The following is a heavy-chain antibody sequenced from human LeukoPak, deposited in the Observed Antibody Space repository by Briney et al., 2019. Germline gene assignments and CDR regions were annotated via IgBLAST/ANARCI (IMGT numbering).Heavy chain of an antibody. CDR2: ISSSSSYI. CDR1: GFTFSSYS. CDR3: ARDAPAVGYCSSTSCYPDY. Sequence: GGSLRLSCAASGFTFSSYSMNWVRQAPGKGLEWVSSISSSSSYIYYADSVKGRFTNSRDNAKNSLYLQMNSLRAEDTAVYYCARDAPAVGYCSSTSCYPDYWGQGTLVTVSS. J-gene: IGHJ4*02. D-gene: IGHD2-2*01. V-gene: IGHV3-21*01.